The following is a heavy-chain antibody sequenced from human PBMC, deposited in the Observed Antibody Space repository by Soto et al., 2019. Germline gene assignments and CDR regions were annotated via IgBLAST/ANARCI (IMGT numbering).Heavy chain of an antibody. V-gene: IGHV3-15*01. D-gene: IGHD1-26*01. CDR3: TTDPSGSWAKYYYYGMDV. J-gene: IGHJ6*02. Sequence: GGSLRLSCAASGFTFSNAWMSWVRQAPGKGLEWVGRIKSKTDGGTTDYAAPVKGRFTISRDDSKNTLYLQMNSLKTEDTAVYYCTTDPSGSWAKYYYYGMDVWGQGTTVTVSS. CDR1: GFTFSNAW. CDR2: IKSKTDGGTT.